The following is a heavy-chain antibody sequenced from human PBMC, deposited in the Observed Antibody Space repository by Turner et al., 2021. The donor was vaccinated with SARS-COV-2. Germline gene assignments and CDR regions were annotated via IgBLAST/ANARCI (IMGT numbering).Heavy chain of an antibody. Sequence: QVPLLQSGAEVKKPGAPVKVPCMVSGYTLSELSIHWVRQAPGKGPEWMGGFNPEDGEPIYAQMFQGRFSLTEDTSTDTLYMELSSLRSEDTAVYYCATSWELPDAYFDSWGQGTLVTVSS. V-gene: IGHV1-24*01. CDR2: FNPEDGEP. J-gene: IGHJ4*02. CDR1: GYTLSELS. CDR3: ATSWELPDAYFDS. D-gene: IGHD1-7*01.